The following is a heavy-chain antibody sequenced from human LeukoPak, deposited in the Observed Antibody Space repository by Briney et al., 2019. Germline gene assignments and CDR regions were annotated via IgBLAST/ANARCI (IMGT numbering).Heavy chain of an antibody. CDR3: ARSLITSGYAPQEFDS. Sequence: SETLSLTCGVSGGAFSGYYWSWIRQAPGKGLEWIGEMIQSGSSNYNPSLRSRVTISGDTSKNQVSLKMSSVTAADTAVYYCARSLITSGYAPQEFDSWGQGTLVTVSS. CDR1: GGAFSGYY. D-gene: IGHD5-12*01. V-gene: IGHV4-34*12. J-gene: IGHJ4*02. CDR2: MIQSGSS.